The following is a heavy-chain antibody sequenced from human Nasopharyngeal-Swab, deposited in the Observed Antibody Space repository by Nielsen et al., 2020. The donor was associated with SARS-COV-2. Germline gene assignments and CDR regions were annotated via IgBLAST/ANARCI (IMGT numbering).Heavy chain of an antibody. CDR3: ARELYSNKWGKAFDI. Sequence: ASVKVSCKTSGGTFSSYAISWVRQAPGQGLEWMGIINPSGGSTSYAHKFQDRVTVTRDTSTSTVYMELSSLRSEDTAVYYCARELYSNKWGKAFDIWGHGTVVTVSS. CDR2: INPSGGST. V-gene: IGHV1-46*01. J-gene: IGHJ3*02. D-gene: IGHD6-13*01. CDR1: GGTFSSYA.